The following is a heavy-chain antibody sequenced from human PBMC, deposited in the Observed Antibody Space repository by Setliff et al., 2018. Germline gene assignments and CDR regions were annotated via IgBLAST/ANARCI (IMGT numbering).Heavy chain of an antibody. CDR3: ARKIPPQYYYMDV. V-gene: IGHV1-46*01. J-gene: IGHJ6*03. Sequence: ASVKVSCKASGYNFSNYYMHWVRQAPGQGLEWMGIINPSGGSASSAQKFQGRIIMTRDTSTSTVSMELSSLRSEDTAVYYCARKIPPQYYYMDVWGKGTTVTVSS. CDR2: INPSGGSA. CDR1: GYNFSNYY.